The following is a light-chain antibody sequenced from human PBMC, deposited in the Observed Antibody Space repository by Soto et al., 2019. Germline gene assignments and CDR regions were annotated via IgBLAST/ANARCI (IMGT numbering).Light chain of an antibody. CDR2: DGS. CDR3: CSFARSNTWV. V-gene: IGLV2-23*01. Sequence: QSVLTQPASVSGSPGQSITISCTGTSSDVGSYDLVSWYQQHPGTAPKLMIYDGSKRPSGVSHRFSGSKSGNTASLTISGLQAEDEGDYYCCSFARSNTWVFGGGTKLTVL. J-gene: IGLJ3*02. CDR1: SSDVGSYDL.